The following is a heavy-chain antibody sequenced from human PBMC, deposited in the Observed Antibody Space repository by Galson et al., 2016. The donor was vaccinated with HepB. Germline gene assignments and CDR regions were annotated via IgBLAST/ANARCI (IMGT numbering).Heavy chain of an antibody. CDR3: VSPSGYYSSLSCPFDY. J-gene: IGHJ4*02. V-gene: IGHV3-23*01. CDR2: ISGSGDKT. Sequence: SLRLSCAASGFSVSSYALSWVRQPPGKGLEWVSTISGSGDKTYYIDSVKGRFTISRDNSKDTLYLQMHRLRVEDTAVYYCVSPSGYYSSLSCPFDYWGPGTLVSVSS. D-gene: IGHD2-2*01. CDR1: GFSVSSYA.